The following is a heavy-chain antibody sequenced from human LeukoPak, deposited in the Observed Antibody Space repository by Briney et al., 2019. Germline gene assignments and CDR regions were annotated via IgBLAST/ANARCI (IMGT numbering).Heavy chain of an antibody. J-gene: IGHJ6*04. D-gene: IGHD6-19*01. CDR3: ARGRDSSGWRPSDFYYYGMDV. CDR2: INHSGST. Sequence: SETLSHTCAVYGGSFSGYYWSWVRQPPGKGLEWIGEINHSGSTNYNPSLKSRVTISVDTSKNQFSLKLSSVTAADTAVYYCARGRDSSGWRPSDFYYYGMDVWGKGTTVTVSS. CDR1: GGSFSGYY. V-gene: IGHV4-34*01.